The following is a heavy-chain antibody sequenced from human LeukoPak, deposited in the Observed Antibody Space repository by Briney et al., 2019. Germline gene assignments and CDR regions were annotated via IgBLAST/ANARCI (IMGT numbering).Heavy chain of an antibody. CDR3: ARIWPDI. V-gene: IGHV4-39*01. CDR2: MRYSGST. J-gene: IGHJ3*02. Sequence: PSETLSLTCIVSGGSISSSFYYWGWIRQPPEKGLEWIGNMRYSGSTYHNPSLKSRVTISVDTSKNQLSLKLSSVTAADTAVYYCARIWPDIWGQGTMVTVSS. D-gene: IGHD3-10*01. CDR1: GGSISSSFYY.